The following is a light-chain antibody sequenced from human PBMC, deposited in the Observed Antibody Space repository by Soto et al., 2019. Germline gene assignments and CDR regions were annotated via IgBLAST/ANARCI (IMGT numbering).Light chain of an antibody. CDR1: QDISSY. Sequence: IQVTQSPSSLSASVGDRVTITCRASQDISSYLAWYQQKPGKAPTLLIYAASTLQSGVQSRFSGSGFGTDFTLTISSLQAEDFASYYCQQLRSYPSTFGGGTKVEIK. J-gene: IGKJ4*01. CDR2: AAS. V-gene: IGKV1-9*01. CDR3: QQLRSYPST.